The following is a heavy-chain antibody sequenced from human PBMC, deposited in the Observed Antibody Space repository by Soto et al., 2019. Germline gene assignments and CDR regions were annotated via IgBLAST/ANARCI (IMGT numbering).Heavy chain of an antibody. V-gene: IGHV3-23*01. CDR1: GFTFSSYA. Sequence: PGGSLRLSCAASGFTFSSYAMSWVRQAPGKGLEWVSAISGSGSTIYYADSVKGRFTISRDNAKNSLYLQMNSLRAEDTAVYYCARDEGYGDPTFYYYYYMDVWGKGTTVTVSS. CDR2: ISGSGSTI. J-gene: IGHJ6*03. D-gene: IGHD4-17*01. CDR3: ARDEGYGDPTFYYYYYMDV.